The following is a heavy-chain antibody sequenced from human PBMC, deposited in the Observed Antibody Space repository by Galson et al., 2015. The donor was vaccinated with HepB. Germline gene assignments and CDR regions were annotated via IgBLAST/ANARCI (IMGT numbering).Heavy chain of an antibody. CDR1: GDSVSSHSAS. Sequence: CAISGDSVSSHSASWNWIRQSPSRGLEWLGRTYYRSKWYNDYAVSVKSRLTINPDTSKNQFSLQLNSVTPEDTALYYCVRGDRRAAAAGNGYYYAMDVWGDWATVTLFS. CDR3: VRGDRRAAAAGNGYYYAMDV. V-gene: IGHV6-1*01. D-gene: IGHD6-13*01. CDR2: TYYRSKWYN. J-gene: IGHJ6*04.